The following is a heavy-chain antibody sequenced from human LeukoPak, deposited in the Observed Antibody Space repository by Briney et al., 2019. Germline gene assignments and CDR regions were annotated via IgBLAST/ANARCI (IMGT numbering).Heavy chain of an antibody. Sequence: SETLSLTCTVSGGSISSYYWSWIRQPPGKGLEWIGYIYYSGSTNYNPSLKSRVTISVDTSKNQFSLKPSSVTAADTAVYYCARPPYGSGSPYAFDIWGQGTMVTVSS. CDR3: ARPPYGSGSPYAFDI. CDR2: IYYSGST. J-gene: IGHJ3*02. CDR1: GGSISSYY. D-gene: IGHD3-10*01. V-gene: IGHV4-59*08.